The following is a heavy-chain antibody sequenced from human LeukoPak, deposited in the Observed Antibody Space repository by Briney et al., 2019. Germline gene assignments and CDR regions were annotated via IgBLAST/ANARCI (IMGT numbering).Heavy chain of an antibody. Sequence: SETLSLTCTVSGGSISSGGYYWSWIRQHPGKGLEWIGYIYYSGSTYYNPSLKSRITISLDTSKNQFSLKLSSVTAADTAVYYCARDPSSSWAWYFDLWGRGTLVTVSS. CDR1: GGSISSGGYY. CDR2: IYYSGST. D-gene: IGHD6-13*01. CDR3: ARDPSSSWAWYFDL. J-gene: IGHJ2*01. V-gene: IGHV4-31*03.